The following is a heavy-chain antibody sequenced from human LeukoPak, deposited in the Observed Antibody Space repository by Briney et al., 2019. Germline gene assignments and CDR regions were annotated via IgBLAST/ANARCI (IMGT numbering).Heavy chain of an antibody. CDR3: ARSVEGYCSGGSCYSYYYYMDV. J-gene: IGHJ6*03. D-gene: IGHD2-15*01. CDR2: IYYSGIT. V-gene: IGHV4-59*12. CDR1: GGSLSNYY. Sequence: PSETLSLTCTVSGGSLSNYYWSWIRQPPGKGLEWIGYIYYSGITNYNASLKSRVTISVDTSKNQFSLKLSSVTAADTAVYYCARSVEGYCSGGSCYSYYYYMDVWGKGTTVTVSS.